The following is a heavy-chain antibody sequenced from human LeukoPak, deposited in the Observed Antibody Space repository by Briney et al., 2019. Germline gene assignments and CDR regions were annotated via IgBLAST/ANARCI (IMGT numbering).Heavy chain of an antibody. D-gene: IGHD3-3*01. Sequence: GGSLRLSCTASGFTFGDYAMSWVRQAPGKGLEWVGFIRSKAYGGTTEYAASVKGRFTISRDDSKSIAYLQMNSLKTEDTAVYSCTRVNYDDYFDYWGQGTLVTVSS. J-gene: IGHJ4*02. CDR1: GFTFGDYA. CDR3: TRVNYDDYFDY. CDR2: IRSKAYGGTT. V-gene: IGHV3-49*04.